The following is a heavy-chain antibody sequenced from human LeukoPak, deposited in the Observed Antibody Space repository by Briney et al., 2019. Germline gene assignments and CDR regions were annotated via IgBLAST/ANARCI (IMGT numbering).Heavy chain of an antibody. V-gene: IGHV3-30*18. Sequence: GGSLRLSCAASGFTFSSYGMHWVRQTPGKGLEWVAVISYDGSNKYYADSVKGRFTISRDNSKNTLYLQMNSLRAEDTAVYYCAKDHRYGGKSPIDYWGQGTLVAVSS. J-gene: IGHJ4*02. CDR1: GFTFSSYG. CDR3: AKDHRYGGKSPIDY. D-gene: IGHD4-23*01. CDR2: ISYDGSNK.